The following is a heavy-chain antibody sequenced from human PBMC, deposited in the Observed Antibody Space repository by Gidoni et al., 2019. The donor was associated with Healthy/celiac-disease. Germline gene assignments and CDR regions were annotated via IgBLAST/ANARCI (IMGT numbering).Heavy chain of an antibody. Sequence: EVQLVESGGGLVQPGGSLRLSCAASGFTFSSYWMGWVRQAPGKGLEWVANIKQDGSEKYYVDSVKGRFTISRDNAKNSLYLQMNSLRAEDTAVYYCARGRDGGYFDYWGQGTLVTVSS. CDR1: GFTFSSYW. CDR3: ARGRDGGYFDY. CDR2: IKQDGSEK. V-gene: IGHV3-7*01. J-gene: IGHJ4*02. D-gene: IGHD3-16*01.